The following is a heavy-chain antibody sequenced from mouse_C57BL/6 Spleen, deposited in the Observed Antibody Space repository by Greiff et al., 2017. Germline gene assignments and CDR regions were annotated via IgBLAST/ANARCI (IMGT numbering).Heavy chain of an antibody. J-gene: IGHJ1*03. D-gene: IGHD2-5*01. Sequence: EVQLVESGGGLVKPGGSLKLSCAASGFTFSDYGMHWVRQAPEKGLEWVAYISSGSSTIYYADTVKGRFTISRDNAKNTLFLQMTSLRSEDTAMYYCARSYSNFDVWGTGTTVTVSS. CDR1: GFTFSDYG. CDR3: ARSYSNFDV. CDR2: ISSGSSTI. V-gene: IGHV5-17*01.